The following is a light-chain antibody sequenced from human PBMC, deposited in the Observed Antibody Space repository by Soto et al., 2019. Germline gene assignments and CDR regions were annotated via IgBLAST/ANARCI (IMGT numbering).Light chain of an antibody. CDR1: SGHSSYI. J-gene: IGLJ3*02. Sequence: QLVLTQSSSASASLGSSVKLTCTLRSGHSSYIIAWHQQQPGKAPRYLMKLEGSGSYNKGSGVPDRFSGSSSGADRYLTIANLQFEDEADYYCETWDSDTHTVFGGGTKLPVL. V-gene: IGLV4-60*02. CDR3: ETWDSDTHTV. CDR2: LEGSGSY.